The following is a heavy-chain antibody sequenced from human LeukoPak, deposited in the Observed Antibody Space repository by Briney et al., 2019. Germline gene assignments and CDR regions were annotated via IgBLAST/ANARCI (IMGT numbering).Heavy chain of an antibody. D-gene: IGHD3-22*01. CDR1: GGTFSSYA. CDR2: IIPIFGTA. V-gene: IGHV1-69*13. Sequence: ASVKVSCKASGGTFSSYAISWVRQAPGQGLEWMGGIIPIFGTANYAQKFQGRVTITADESTSTAHMELSSLRSEDTAVYYCARDPVDDSSGYYPFLDYWGQGTLVTVSS. J-gene: IGHJ4*02. CDR3: ARDPVDDSSGYYPFLDY.